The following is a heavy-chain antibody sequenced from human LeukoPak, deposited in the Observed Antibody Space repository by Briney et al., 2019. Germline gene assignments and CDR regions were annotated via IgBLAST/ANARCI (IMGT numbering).Heavy chain of an antibody. CDR2: ISFDSDTK. V-gene: IGHV3-48*01. D-gene: IGHD6-19*01. J-gene: IGHJ4*02. Sequence: GGSLRLSCAASGFIFSEYKMNWVRQAPGKGPEWVSYISFDSDTKYYADSVKGRFTISRDNSKNTLYLQMNSLRAEDTAVYYCAKEERAGTFLGVDYWGQGTLVTVSS. CDR3: AKEERAGTFLGVDY. CDR1: GFIFSEYK.